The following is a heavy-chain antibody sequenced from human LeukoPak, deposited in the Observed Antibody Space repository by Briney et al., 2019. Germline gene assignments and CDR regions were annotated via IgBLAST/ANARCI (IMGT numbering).Heavy chain of an antibody. V-gene: IGHV1-18*01. D-gene: IGHD4-17*01. J-gene: IGHJ2*01. CDR2: ISTYNGNT. Sequence: ASVKVSCKASGYSFTSYSMTRVRQAPGQGLEWMGWISTYNGNTKYAQKLQGRVTMTRDTSTSTAYMEVRSLRSDDTAVYYCARDNGDYGDWYFDLWGRGTLVTVSS. CDR3: ARDNGDYGDWYFDL. CDR1: GYSFTSYS.